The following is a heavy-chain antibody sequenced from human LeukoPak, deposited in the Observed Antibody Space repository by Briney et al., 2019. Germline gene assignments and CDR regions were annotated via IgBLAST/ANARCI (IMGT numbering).Heavy chain of an antibody. CDR2: IYYSGST. CDR3: ARAGNYDFWSGYPTNTFDY. J-gene: IGHJ4*02. CDR1: GGSISSGGYY. V-gene: IGHV4-31*03. Sequence: SQTLSLTCTVSGGSISSGGYYWSWIRQHPGKGLEWIGYIYYSGSTYYNPSLKSRVTISVDTSKNQFSLKLSSVTAADTAVYYCARAGNYDFWSGYPTNTFDYWGQGTLVTVSS. D-gene: IGHD3-3*01.